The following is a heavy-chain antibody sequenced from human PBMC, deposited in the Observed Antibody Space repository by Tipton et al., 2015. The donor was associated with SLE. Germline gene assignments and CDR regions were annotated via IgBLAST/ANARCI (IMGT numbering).Heavy chain of an antibody. CDR3: ARHTYYYDSSGYPDAFDI. J-gene: IGHJ3*02. D-gene: IGHD3-22*01. V-gene: IGHV4-59*08. CDR2: FYYSGST. Sequence: TLSLTCTVSGGSISSYYWSWIRQPPGKGLEWIGYFYYSGSTNYNPSLKSRVTISVDTSKNQFSLKLSSVTAADTAVFYCARHTYYYDSSGYPDAFDIWGQGTMVTVSS. CDR1: GGSISSYY.